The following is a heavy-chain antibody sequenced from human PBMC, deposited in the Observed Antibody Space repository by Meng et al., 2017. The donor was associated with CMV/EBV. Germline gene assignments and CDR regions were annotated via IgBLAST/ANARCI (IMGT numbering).Heavy chain of an antibody. CDR1: GFTFSTYA. CDR2: ISGSGVST. V-gene: IGHV3-23*01. D-gene: IGHD2-8*01. Sequence: GGSLRLSCAASGFTFSTYAMTWVRQAPGKGLEWVSLISGSGVSTYYADSVKGRFTISRDNSKNTLYLHMNILRAEDTAIYYCAKTQWAQRRNWFDPWGQGTLVTVS. CDR3: AKTQWAQRRNWFDP. J-gene: IGHJ5*02.